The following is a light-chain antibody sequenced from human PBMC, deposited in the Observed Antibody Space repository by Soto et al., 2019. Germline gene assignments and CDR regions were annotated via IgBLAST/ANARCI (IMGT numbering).Light chain of an antibody. CDR2: DAS. CDR3: QQHSNWPLT. J-gene: IGKJ4*01. V-gene: IGKV3-11*01. Sequence: EIVLTQSPGTLSLSPGGRATLSCRASQSVSSNLAWYQQNPGQAPRLLIFDASNRATGIPARFSGSGSGTDFILTISSLEPEDFAVYYCQQHSNWPLTFGGGTKVDIK. CDR1: QSVSSN.